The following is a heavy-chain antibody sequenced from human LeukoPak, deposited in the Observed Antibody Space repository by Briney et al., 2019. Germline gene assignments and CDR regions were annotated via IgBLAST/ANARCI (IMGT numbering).Heavy chain of an antibody. CDR1: GFTFDDYA. CDR2: ISWNSGSI. V-gene: IGHV3-9*01. CDR3: ARPRDILTGYSSHDY. Sequence: GGSLRLSCAASGFTFDDYAMHWVRQAPGKGLEWASGISWNSGSIGYADSVKGRFTISRDNAKNSLYLQMNSLRAEDTAVYYCARPRDILTGYSSHDYWGQGTLVTVSS. D-gene: IGHD3-9*01. J-gene: IGHJ4*02.